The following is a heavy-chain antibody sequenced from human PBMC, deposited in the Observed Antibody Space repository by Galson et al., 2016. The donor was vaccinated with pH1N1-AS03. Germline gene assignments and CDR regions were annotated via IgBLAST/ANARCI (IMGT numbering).Heavy chain of an antibody. CDR1: GFTFDDYA. CDR2: ISWNSGST. D-gene: IGHD6-19*01. Sequence: SLRLSCAASGFTFDDYAMHWVRQVPGKGLEWVSGISWNSGSTAYVDSVKGRFTTSKDNAKNSLYLQMNSLRADDTAFYYCAVSGAPSIAVAGRWLDYWGQGTLVTVSS. J-gene: IGHJ4*02. V-gene: IGHV3-9*01. CDR3: AVSGAPSIAVAGRWLDY.